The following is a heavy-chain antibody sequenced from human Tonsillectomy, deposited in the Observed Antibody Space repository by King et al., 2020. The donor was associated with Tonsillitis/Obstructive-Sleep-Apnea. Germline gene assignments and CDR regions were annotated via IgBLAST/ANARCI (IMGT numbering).Heavy chain of an antibody. CDR3: ARIVRYSGSYGGLDS. CDR1: GFSLSTSGMC. J-gene: IGHJ4*02. Sequence: TLKESGPALVKPTQTLTLTCTFSGFSLSTSGMCVSWIRQPPGKALEWLALIDWDDDKYYSTSLKTRLTISKDTSKNQVVLTMTNMDPVDTATYYCARIVRYSGSYGGLDSWGQGTLVTVSS. D-gene: IGHD1-26*01. V-gene: IGHV2-70*01. CDR2: IDWDDDK.